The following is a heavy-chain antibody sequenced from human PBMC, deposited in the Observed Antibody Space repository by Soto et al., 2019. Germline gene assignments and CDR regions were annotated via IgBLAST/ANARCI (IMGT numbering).Heavy chain of an antibody. J-gene: IGHJ4*02. Sequence: QLQLQESGPGLVRPSETLSLTCTVSGGSISSSSSYWGWIRQPPGKGLEWIASINYSGSTYYNPSPKSRGTISVATSKPQFSLKLSSVTAADTAVYFCAKTGFWSGYRVADYWGQGPLVTVSS. V-gene: IGHV4-39*01. D-gene: IGHD3-3*01. CDR3: AKTGFWSGYRVADY. CDR1: GGSISSSSSY. CDR2: INYSGST.